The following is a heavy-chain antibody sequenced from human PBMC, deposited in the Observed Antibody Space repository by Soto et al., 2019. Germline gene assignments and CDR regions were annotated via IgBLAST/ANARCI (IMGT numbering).Heavy chain of an antibody. Sequence: PGGSLRLSCAASGFTFSSYAMHWVRQAPGKGLEWVAVISYDGSNKYYADSVKGRFTISRDNSKNTLYLQMNSLRAEDTVVYYCAAEPTYSSSWLLGYYYYGMDVWGQGTTVTVSS. V-gene: IGHV3-30-3*01. CDR1: GFTFSSYA. CDR2: ISYDGSNK. J-gene: IGHJ6*02. CDR3: AAEPTYSSSWLLGYYYYGMDV. D-gene: IGHD6-13*01.